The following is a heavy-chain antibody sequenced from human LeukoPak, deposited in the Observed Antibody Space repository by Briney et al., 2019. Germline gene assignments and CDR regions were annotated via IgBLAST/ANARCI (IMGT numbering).Heavy chain of an antibody. CDR3: AKDFPHYYEVPHGMDV. Sequence: GGSLRLSCAASGFTFSSYAMSWVRQAPGKALEWVSAISGSGVSTYYADSVEGRFTISRDDAKNSLYLQMNGLRVEDTAIYYCAKDFPHYYEVPHGMDVWGQGTTVTV. CDR2: ISGSGVST. J-gene: IGHJ6*02. CDR1: GFTFSSYA. V-gene: IGHV3-23*01. D-gene: IGHD3-22*01.